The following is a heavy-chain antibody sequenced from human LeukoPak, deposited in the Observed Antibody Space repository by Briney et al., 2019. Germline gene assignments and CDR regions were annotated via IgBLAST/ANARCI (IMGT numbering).Heavy chain of an antibody. CDR2: IYYSGST. D-gene: IGHD6-19*01. V-gene: IGHV4-39*02. Sequence: SETLSLTCTVSGGXISSSNYYWGWIRQPPGKGLEWIGNIYYSGSTYYNPSLKSRVTISVDTSKNHFSLKLSSVTAADTAVYYCARLVAVAGVFDYWGQGTLVTVSS. CDR3: ARLVAVAGVFDY. J-gene: IGHJ4*02. CDR1: GGXISSSNYY.